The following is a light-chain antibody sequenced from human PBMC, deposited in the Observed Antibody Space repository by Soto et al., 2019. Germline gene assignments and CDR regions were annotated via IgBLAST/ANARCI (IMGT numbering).Light chain of an antibody. CDR3: VSYAGSNKPA. V-gene: IGLV2-8*01. J-gene: IGLJ2*01. CDR2: DVN. Sequence: QSALTQPPSASGSPGQSVAISCSGTSNDVGGYDYVSWYQQHPGKAPKLMIYDVNKRPSGVPDRFFGSKSGNTASLTVSGLQAEDEADYYCVSYAGSNKPAFGGGTKLTVL. CDR1: SNDVGGYDY.